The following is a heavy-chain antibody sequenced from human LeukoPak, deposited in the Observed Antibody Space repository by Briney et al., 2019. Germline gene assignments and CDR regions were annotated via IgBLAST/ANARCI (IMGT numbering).Heavy chain of an antibody. CDR1: GGTFSSYA. Sequence: ASVKVSCKASGGTFSSYAISWVRQAPGQGLEWMGGIIPIFGTANYAQKFQGRVTITADESTSTAYMELSSLRSEDTAVYYCATRSSSSWYEGLYYFDYWGQGTLVTVSS. V-gene: IGHV1-69*13. CDR2: IIPIFGTA. CDR3: ATRSSSSWYEGLYYFDY. J-gene: IGHJ4*02. D-gene: IGHD6-13*01.